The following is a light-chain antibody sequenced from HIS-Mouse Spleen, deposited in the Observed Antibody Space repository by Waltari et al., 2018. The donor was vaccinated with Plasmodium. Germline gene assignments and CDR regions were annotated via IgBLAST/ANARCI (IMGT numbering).Light chain of an antibody. V-gene: IGKV1D-13*01. CDR1: QGISSS. CDR3: QQFNNYPSIT. Sequence: AIQLTQSPSSLSASVGDRVTITCRASQGISSSLAWYQQKQGKAPKLLIYDASSLESGVPSRLSGSGSGTDFTLTISSLQPEDFATYYCQQFNNYPSITFGQGTRLEIK. J-gene: IGKJ5*01. CDR2: DAS.